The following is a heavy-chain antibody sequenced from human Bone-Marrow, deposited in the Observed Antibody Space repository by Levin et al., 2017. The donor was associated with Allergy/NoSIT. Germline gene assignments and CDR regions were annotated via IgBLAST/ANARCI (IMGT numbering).Heavy chain of an antibody. CDR3: ATSPNLGY. J-gene: IGHJ4*02. V-gene: IGHV3-53*01. CDR1: GFTVGNNY. D-gene: IGHD7-27*01. Sequence: ASVKVSCAASGFTVGNNYMRWIRQAPGQGLDWVSLIYSGGSMYYADSVKGRFTISRDGSKNTLYLQMNNLRAEDTAVYYCATSPNLGYWGQGTLVTVSS. CDR2: IYSGGSM.